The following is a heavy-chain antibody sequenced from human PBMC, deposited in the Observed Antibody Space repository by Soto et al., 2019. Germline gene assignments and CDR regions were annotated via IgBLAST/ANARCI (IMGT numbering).Heavy chain of an antibody. CDR2: INPNNGGA. D-gene: IGHD1-26*01. J-gene: IGHJ4*02. Sequence: QVHLVQSGAEVKKPGASVRVSCKASGYSFTGNSMHWVRQAPGQGLEWMGWINPNNGGANYAQSFRGWVTRTRDTSISTAYMDLNRLKSEDTAVYYGLIPRSGGLCWRQGTLVTVSS. V-gene: IGHV1-2*04. CDR1: GYSFTGNS. CDR3: LIPRSGGLC.